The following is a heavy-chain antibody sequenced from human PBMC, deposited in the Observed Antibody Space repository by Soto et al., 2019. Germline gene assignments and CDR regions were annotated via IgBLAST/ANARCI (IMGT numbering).Heavy chain of an antibody. CDR3: ARDSALLLWFGY. CDR2: ISYDGSNK. V-gene: IGHV3-30-3*01. CDR1: GFTFSSYA. Sequence: QVQLVESGGGVVQPGRSLRLSCAASGFTFSSYAMHWVRQAPGKGLEWVAVISYDGSNKYYADSVKGRFTISRDNSKNTLYLQMNSLRAEDTAVYYCARDSALLLWFGYWGHGTLVTVSS. J-gene: IGHJ5*01. D-gene: IGHD3-22*01.